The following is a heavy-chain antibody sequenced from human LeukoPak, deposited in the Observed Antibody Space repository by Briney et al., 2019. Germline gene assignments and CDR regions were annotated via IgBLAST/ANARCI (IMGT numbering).Heavy chain of an antibody. J-gene: IGHJ6*02. CDR3: ARDKGNYDFWSGSYYYGMDV. D-gene: IGHD3-3*01. Sequence: GGSLRLSCVTTGFIFTNYAVNWVRQAPGKGLEWVAVIWYDGSNKYYADSVKGRFTISRDNSKNTLYLQMNSLRAEDTAVYYCARDKGNYDFWSGSYYYGMDVWGQGTTVTVSS. CDR2: IWYDGSNK. V-gene: IGHV3-33*01. CDR1: GFIFTNYA.